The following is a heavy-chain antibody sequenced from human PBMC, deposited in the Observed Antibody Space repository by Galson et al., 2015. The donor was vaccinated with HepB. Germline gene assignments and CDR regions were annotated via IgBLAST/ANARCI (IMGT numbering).Heavy chain of an antibody. J-gene: IGHJ4*02. CDR2: IDWDDDK. V-gene: IGHV2-70*01. D-gene: IGHD5-18*01. CDR3: ARIRRGVQLWYFDY. Sequence: PALVTPTPTLTLTCTFSGFSLSTSGMCVSWIRQPPGKALEWLALIDWDDDKYYSTSLKTRLTISKDTSKNQVVLTMTNMDPVDTATYYCARIRRGVQLWYFDYWGQGTLVTVSS. CDR1: GFSLSTSGMC.